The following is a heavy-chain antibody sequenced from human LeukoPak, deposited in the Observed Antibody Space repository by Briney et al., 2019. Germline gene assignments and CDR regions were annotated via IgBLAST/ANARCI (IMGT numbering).Heavy chain of an antibody. J-gene: IGHJ4*02. CDR3: ATWAGSGWYSSRGFDY. CDR2: FDPEDGET. D-gene: IGHD6-19*01. V-gene: IGHV1-24*01. CDR1: GYTLTELS. Sequence: GASVKVSCKVSGYTLTELSMHWVRQAPGKGLEWMGGFDPEDGETIYAQKFQGRVTMTEDTSTDTAYMELSSLRAEDTAVYYCATWAGSGWYSSRGFDYWGQGTLVTVSS.